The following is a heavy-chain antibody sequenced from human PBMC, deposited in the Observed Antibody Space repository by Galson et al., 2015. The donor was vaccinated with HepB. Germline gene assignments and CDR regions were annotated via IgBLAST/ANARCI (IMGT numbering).Heavy chain of an antibody. CDR2: ISYDGSNK. J-gene: IGHJ3*02. CDR3: ARAFETYYDFWSGYRSADAFDI. Sequence: PGKGLEWVAVISYDGSNKYYADSVKGRFTISRDNSKNTLYLQMNSLRAEDTAVYYCARAFETYYDFWSGYRSADAFDIWGQGTMVTVSS. V-gene: IGHV3-30*04. D-gene: IGHD3-3*01.